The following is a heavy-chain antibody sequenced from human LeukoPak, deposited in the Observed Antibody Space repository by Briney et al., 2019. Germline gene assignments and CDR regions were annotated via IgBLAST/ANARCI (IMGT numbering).Heavy chain of an antibody. CDR1: GCIFTSYV. V-gene: IGHV1-18*01. Sequence: ASVNVSCKASGCIFTSYVISWVRQAAGQGLEWMGWGTAYNGVTHYAQRLQSRVTMTTDTSTRTEYMGLRSVRSDNTAVYYSARHCDYGDDAFDIWGQGTMVTVSS. J-gene: IGHJ3*02. D-gene: IGHD4-17*01. CDR3: ARHCDYGDDAFDI. CDR2: GTAYNGVT.